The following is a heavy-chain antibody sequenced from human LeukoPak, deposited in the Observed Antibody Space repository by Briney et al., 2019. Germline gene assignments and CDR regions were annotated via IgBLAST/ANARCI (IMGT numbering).Heavy chain of an antibody. CDR3: ARGGGARVVAATDYYYYYGMDV. Sequence: KPSETLSLTCAVYGGSFSGYYWSWIRQPPGKGLEWIGEINHSGSTNYNPSLKSRVTISVDTSKNQFSLKLSSVTAADTAVYYCARGGGARVVAATDYYYYYGMDVWGQGTTVTVSS. V-gene: IGHV4-34*01. CDR2: INHSGST. D-gene: IGHD2-15*01. CDR1: GGSFSGYY. J-gene: IGHJ6*02.